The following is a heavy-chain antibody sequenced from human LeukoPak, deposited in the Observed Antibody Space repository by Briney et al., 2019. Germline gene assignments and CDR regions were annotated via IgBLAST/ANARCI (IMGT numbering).Heavy chain of an antibody. CDR3: ARSDYLAVDY. V-gene: IGHV4-59*08. Sequence: SETLSLTCTVSGGSISSYYWSWIRQPPGEGLEWIGYIYYSGSTNYNPSLKSRVTISVDTSKNQFSLKLSSVTAADTAVYYCARSDYLAVDYWGQGTLVTVSS. CDR2: IYYSGST. CDR1: GGSISSYY. D-gene: IGHD4-11*01. J-gene: IGHJ4*02.